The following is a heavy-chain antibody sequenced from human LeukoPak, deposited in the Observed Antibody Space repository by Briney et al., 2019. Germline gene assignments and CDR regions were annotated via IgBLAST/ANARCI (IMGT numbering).Heavy chain of an antibody. J-gene: IGHJ4*02. CDR3: ASLYYYDSSGYYPFDY. D-gene: IGHD3-22*01. V-gene: IGHV1-69*05. CDR2: IILIFGTP. CDR1: GGTFSNYA. Sequence: GSSVKVSCKASGGTFSNYAISWVRQAPGQGLEWIGGIILIFGTPNYAQKFQGRVTMTRDMSTSTVYMELSSLRSEDTAVYHCASLYYYDSSGYYPFDYWGQGTLVTVSS.